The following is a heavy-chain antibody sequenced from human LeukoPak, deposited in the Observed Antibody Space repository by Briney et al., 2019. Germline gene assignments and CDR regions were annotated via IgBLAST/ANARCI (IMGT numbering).Heavy chain of an antibody. V-gene: IGHV4-59*01. CDR2: IYYSGST. CDR3: ARGGVRGFDY. CDR1: GGSISSYY. J-gene: IGHJ4*02. D-gene: IGHD3-10*01. Sequence: SETLSLTCTVSGGSISSYYWSWIRQPPGKGLEWIGYIYYSGSTNYNPSLRSRVTISVDTSKNQFSLKLSSVTAADTAVYYCARGGVRGFDYWGQGTLVTVSS.